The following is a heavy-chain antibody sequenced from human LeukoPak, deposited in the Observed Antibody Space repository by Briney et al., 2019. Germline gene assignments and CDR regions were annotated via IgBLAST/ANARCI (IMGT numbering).Heavy chain of an antibody. CDR3: TTATSTSASWS. CDR1: RYTFINIR. CDR2: IKRKAEGGTT. D-gene: IGHD5-24*01. J-gene: IGHJ5*02. Sequence: GGTLGHSYVASRYTFINIRMTGVREAPGKRQEWVGRIKRKAEGGTTDYAAPVRGRFTISRDDSKTTLYLQMNSLKAEDTAVYYCTTATSTSASWSWGQGTLVTVSS. V-gene: IGHV3-15*01.